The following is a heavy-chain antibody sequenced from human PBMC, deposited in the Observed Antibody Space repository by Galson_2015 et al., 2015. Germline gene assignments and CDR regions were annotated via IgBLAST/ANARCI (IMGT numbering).Heavy chain of an antibody. CDR2: IYDSGST. CDR3: ARGRVDPGYYYYMDV. D-gene: IGHD2-15*01. J-gene: IGHJ6*03. Sequence: LSLTCTVSGGSISSYYWSWIRQPPGKGLEWIGYIYDSGSTSYNPSLKSRVTISGDTSKNQFSLKLSSVTAADTAVYYCARGRVDPGYYYYMDVWGKGTTVTVSS. CDR1: GGSISSYY. V-gene: IGHV4-59*01.